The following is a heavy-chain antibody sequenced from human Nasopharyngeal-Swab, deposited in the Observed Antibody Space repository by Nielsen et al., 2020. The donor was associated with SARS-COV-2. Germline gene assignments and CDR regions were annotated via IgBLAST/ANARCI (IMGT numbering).Heavy chain of an antibody. J-gene: IGHJ6*02. CDR3: AKDQRALDSNYYYYGMDV. V-gene: IGHV3-21*04. CDR1: GFTFSSYS. CDR2: ISSSSSYI. Sequence: GESLKISCAASGFTFSSYSMNWVRQAPGKGLEWVSSISSSSSYIYYADSVKGRFTISRDNAKNSLYLQMNSLRAEDTALYYCAKDQRALDSNYYYYGMDVWGQGTTVTVSS. D-gene: IGHD3/OR15-3a*01.